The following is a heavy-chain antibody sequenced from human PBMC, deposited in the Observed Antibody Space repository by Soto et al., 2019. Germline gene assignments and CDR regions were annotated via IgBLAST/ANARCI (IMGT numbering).Heavy chain of an antibody. CDR3: STAGGRVYYASSGYYSYYFDY. Sequence: GGSLRLSCVVSGIPFIDAWMNWVRQAPGKGLEWVARIKSKAGGETRDYAAPVKGRFTISRDDSKNTMYLEMNSLKADDTAVYSFSTAGGRVYYASSGYYSYYFDYWGKGTLVTVSS. J-gene: IGHJ4*02. D-gene: IGHD3-22*01. CDR2: IKSKAGGETR. CDR1: GIPFIDAW. V-gene: IGHV3-15*07.